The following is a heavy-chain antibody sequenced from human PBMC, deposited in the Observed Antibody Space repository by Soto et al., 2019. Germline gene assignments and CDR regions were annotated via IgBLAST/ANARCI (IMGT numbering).Heavy chain of an antibody. D-gene: IGHD2-2*01. CDR2: IHPNGRT. CDR1: GGSISSDNW. V-gene: IGHV4-4*02. J-gene: IGHJ4*02. Sequence: QVQLQESGPGLVETSGTLSLTCAVSGGSISSDNWWTWVRQPPGEGLDWIGEIHPNGRTNYKPSLKSRSTISVDKSENQFSLWLTSVTAADTALYYCATRYCIPTTCYVYWGQGTLVTVSS. CDR3: ATRYCIPTTCYVY.